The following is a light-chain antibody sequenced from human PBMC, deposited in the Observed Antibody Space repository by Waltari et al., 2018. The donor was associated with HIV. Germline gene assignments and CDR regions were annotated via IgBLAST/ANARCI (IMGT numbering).Light chain of an antibody. V-gene: IGKV3-15*01. CDR3: HQYNEWLPLT. J-gene: IGKJ4*01. Sequence: EIVMTQSPATLSVSPGGRATLSCRASQSVSSDLAWYQQKPGQAPRLLIYGASSSAAGSPARFSGSGSATEFTLIITSLQSEDFSVYYCHQYNEWLPLTFGGGTKLEIE. CDR2: GAS. CDR1: QSVSSD.